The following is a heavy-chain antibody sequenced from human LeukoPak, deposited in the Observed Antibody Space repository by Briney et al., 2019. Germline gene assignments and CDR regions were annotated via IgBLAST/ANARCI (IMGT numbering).Heavy chain of an antibody. CDR2: IKQDGSAK. CDR3: AGGSGWLIDN. Sequence: RGSLRLSCAASGFTFSIYWMTWVRQAPGKGLEWVANIKQDGSAKNYVDSVQGRFTISRGNAEKALYLQMSSLRAEDTAMYICAGGSGWLIDNWGQGTLVTVSS. D-gene: IGHD3-10*01. CDR1: GFTFSIYW. V-gene: IGHV3-7*01. J-gene: IGHJ4*02.